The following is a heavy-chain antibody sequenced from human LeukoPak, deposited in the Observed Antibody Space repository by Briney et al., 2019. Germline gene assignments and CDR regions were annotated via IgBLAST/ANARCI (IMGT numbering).Heavy chain of an antibody. CDR1: GLTFRNYG. J-gene: IGHJ4*02. V-gene: IGHV3-33*01. D-gene: IGHD1-26*01. CDR3: ATDRNSGKYYDY. CDR2: IWYDGSNQ. Sequence: PGGSLRLSCAGSGLTFRNYGMHWVRQAPGKGLEWVAVIWYDGSNQYYVDSVKGRFTVSRDNAKNTLYLQMNSLRAEDTAVYYCATDRNSGKYYDYWGQGTLVTVSS.